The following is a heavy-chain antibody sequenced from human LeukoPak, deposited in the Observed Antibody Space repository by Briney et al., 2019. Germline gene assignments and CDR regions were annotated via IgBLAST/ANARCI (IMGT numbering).Heavy chain of an antibody. CDR1: GFTFSGYA. D-gene: IGHD6-19*01. Sequence: PGGSLRLSCAASGFTFSGYAMSWVRQAPGKGLEWVSSISGSGGTTDYADSVKGRFTISRDNSENTLYLQMNSLRAEDTAVYYCAKESSGWYDYFDFWGQGTLVTVSS. J-gene: IGHJ4*02. CDR3: AKESSGWYDYFDF. V-gene: IGHV3-23*01. CDR2: ISGSGGTT.